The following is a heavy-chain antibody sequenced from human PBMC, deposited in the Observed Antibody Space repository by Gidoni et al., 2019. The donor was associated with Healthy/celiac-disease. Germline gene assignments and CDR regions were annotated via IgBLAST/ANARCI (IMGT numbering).Heavy chain of an antibody. J-gene: IGHJ5*02. V-gene: IGHV4-34*01. CDR2: INPIGST. CDR1: GGSFSGYY. CDR3: ARGLGGYSSSWYRPGKNWFDP. Sequence: QVQLQQRGAGLLKPSETLSLTCAVSGGSFSGYYWSWIRQPPGKGLEWIGEINPIGSTNYNPPLKSRVTISVDTSKNQFSLKLSSVTAADTAGYYCARGLGGYSSSWYRPGKNWFDPWGQGTLVTVSS. D-gene: IGHD6-13*01.